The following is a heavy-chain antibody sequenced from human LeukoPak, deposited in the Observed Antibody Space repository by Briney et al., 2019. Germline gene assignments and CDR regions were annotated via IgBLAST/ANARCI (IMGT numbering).Heavy chain of an antibody. CDR2: IYYSGST. CDR1: GGSISSYY. J-gene: IGHJ3*02. Sequence: SETLSLTCTVSGGSISSYYWSWIRQPPGKGLEWIGYIYYSGSTNYNPSLKSRVTISVDTSKNQFSLKLSSVTAADTAVYYCARHGHYLVNAFDIWGQGTMVTVSS. D-gene: IGHD2/OR15-2a*01. CDR3: ARHGHYLVNAFDI. V-gene: IGHV4-59*08.